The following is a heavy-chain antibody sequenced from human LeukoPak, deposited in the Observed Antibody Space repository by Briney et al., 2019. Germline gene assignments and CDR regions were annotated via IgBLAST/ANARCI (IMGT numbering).Heavy chain of an antibody. CDR1: GFTFSSYA. D-gene: IGHD3-9*01. Sequence: GGSLRLSCVASGFTFSSYAMSWVRQAPGKGLEWVSTISGSGGSIYYADSVRGRFTISRDNFKNTLYLQMNSLRAEDTAVYYCADGSYYGILTGYYPFDYWGQGTLVTVSS. V-gene: IGHV3-23*01. CDR3: ADGSYYGILTGYYPFDY. J-gene: IGHJ4*02. CDR2: ISGSGGSI.